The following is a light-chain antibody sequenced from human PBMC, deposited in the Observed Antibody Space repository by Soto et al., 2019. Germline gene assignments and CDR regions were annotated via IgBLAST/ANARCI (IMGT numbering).Light chain of an antibody. V-gene: IGKV3-11*01. Sequence: EIVLTQCPATLSFSPGERATLSCRASQSVSSYLAWYQQKPGQAPRLLIYDASNRATGIPARFSGSGSGTDFTLTISGLEPQDFAVYYCQQRYSWPITFGQGTRLEIK. CDR1: QSVSSY. CDR3: QQRYSWPIT. CDR2: DAS. J-gene: IGKJ5*01.